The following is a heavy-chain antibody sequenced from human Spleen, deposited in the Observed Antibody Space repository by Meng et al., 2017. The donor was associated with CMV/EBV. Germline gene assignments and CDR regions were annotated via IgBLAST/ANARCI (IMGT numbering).Heavy chain of an antibody. CDR3: ARGTRACSSTRCFTSLLYYFDY. CDR1: GYTFTGYY. D-gene: IGHD2-2*02. V-gene: IGHV1-2*02. Sequence: ASVKVSCKASGYTFTGYYMHWVRQATGQGLEWMGWMNPNSGGTNYGQKFQGRVTMTRDTSIRTAYMELSRLRSDDTAVYYCARGTRACSSTRCFTSLLYYFDYWGQGTLVTVSS. J-gene: IGHJ4*02. CDR2: MNPNSGGT.